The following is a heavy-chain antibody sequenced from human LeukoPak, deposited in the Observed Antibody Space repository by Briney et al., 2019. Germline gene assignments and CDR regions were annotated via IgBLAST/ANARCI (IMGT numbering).Heavy chain of an antibody. Sequence: GGSLRLSCAASGFTFSSHAMGWVRQAPGKGLEWVSSIIANGGSTYYGDSVKGRFTISRDDSKNTLYLQMNSLRAEDTAVYYCAKDGGGSLEWLPPMDVWGQGTMVTVS. CDR1: GFTFSSHA. V-gene: IGHV3-23*01. D-gene: IGHD3-3*01. J-gene: IGHJ6*02. CDR3: AKDGGGSLEWLPPMDV. CDR2: IIANGGST.